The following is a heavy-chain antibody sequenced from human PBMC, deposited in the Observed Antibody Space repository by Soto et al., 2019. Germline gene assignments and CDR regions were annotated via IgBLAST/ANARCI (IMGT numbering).Heavy chain of an antibody. CDR1: GFTFSSYA. CDR3: ARGVSNWWTYYFDY. V-gene: IGHV3-64*01. CDR2: ISNNGGGT. Sequence: GSLRLSCAASGFTFSSYAMSWVRQAPGKGLEYVSAISNNGGGTFYGNSVKGRFTISRDNSRNTLYLQMGSLRAEDAAVYYCARGVSNWWTYYFDYWGQGTLVTVSS. J-gene: IGHJ4*02. D-gene: IGHD6-13*01.